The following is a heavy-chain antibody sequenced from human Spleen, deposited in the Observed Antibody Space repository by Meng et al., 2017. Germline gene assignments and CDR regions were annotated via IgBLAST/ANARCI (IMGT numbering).Heavy chain of an antibody. V-gene: IGHV1-69*06. J-gene: IGHJ6*02. CDR3: ARAPSIAVAGFYYYGMDV. CDR1: GGTFSSYA. D-gene: IGHD6-19*01. Sequence: SVKVSCKASGGTFSSYAISWVRQAPGQGLEWMGGIIPIFGTANYAQKFQGRVTITADKSTSTAYMELSSLRSEDTAVYYCARAPSIAVAGFYYYGMDVWGQGTTVTVSS. CDR2: IIPIFGTA.